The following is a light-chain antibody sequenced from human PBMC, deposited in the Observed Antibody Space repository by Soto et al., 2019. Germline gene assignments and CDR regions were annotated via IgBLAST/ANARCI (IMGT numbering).Light chain of an antibody. CDR2: GAS. V-gene: IGKV3-15*01. J-gene: IGKJ1*01. Sequence: ELVMTQSPDTLSVSPGERATLSCRASQSVRSNLAWYQQKPAQAPRLLIYGASTMATGIPARFSGSGSGTECTLTISSLQSEDCAVYYCQQYNNWPPWTFGQGTKVENK. CDR1: QSVRSN. CDR3: QQYNNWPPWT.